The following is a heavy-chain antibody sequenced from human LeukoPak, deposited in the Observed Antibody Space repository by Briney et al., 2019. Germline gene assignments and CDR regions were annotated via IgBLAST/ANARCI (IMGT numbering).Heavy chain of an antibody. CDR1: GFTFSSYA. CDR3: AKVDYYDSSGCYLSLNGLDV. Sequence: PGGSLRLSCAASGFTFSSYAMSWVRQAPGKGLEWVSAISGSGGSTYYADCVKGRFTISRDNSKNTLYLQMNSLRAEDTAVYYCAKVDYYDSSGCYLSLNGLDVWGQGTTVTVSS. D-gene: IGHD3-22*01. CDR2: ISGSGGST. V-gene: IGHV3-23*01. J-gene: IGHJ6*02.